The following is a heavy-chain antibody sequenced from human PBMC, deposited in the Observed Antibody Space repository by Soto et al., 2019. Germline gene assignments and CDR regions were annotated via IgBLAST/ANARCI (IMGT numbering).Heavy chain of an antibody. CDR2: IIPIFGTA. V-gene: IGHV1-69*13. Sequence: SVKVSCKASGGTFSSYAISCVRQAPGQGLEWMGGIIPIFGTANYAQKFQGSVTITEDESTSTAYLELSSLRSEDTAVYYCARADYIPYYYYGTEVWGQGTTVIASS. J-gene: IGHJ6*02. CDR1: GGTFSSYA. CDR3: ARADYIPYYYYGTEV. D-gene: IGHD4-4*01.